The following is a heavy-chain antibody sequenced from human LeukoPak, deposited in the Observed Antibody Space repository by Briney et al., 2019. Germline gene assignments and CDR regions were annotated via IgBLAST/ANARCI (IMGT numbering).Heavy chain of an antibody. CDR1: GFTVSSNF. D-gene: IGHD2-21*02. Sequence: LTGGSLRLSCAASGFTVSSNFMNWVRQAPGKGLEWVPYISGSGGTIYYADSVKGRFTISRDNAKNSLYLQMNSLRAEDTAVYYCSRGRLFGDYWGQGALVTVSS. CDR2: ISGSGGTI. V-gene: IGHV3-48*04. J-gene: IGHJ4*02. CDR3: SRGRLFGDY.